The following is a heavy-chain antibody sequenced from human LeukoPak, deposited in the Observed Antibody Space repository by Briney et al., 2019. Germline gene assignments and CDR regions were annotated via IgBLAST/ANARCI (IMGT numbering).Heavy chain of an antibody. CDR2: VLYVGSNK. V-gene: IGHV3-33*01. J-gene: IGHJ4*02. Sequence: PGRSLRLSCAASGFTFNSYGMHWVRQAPGKGLGWGAVVLYVGSNKYYADSVKGRFTISRDNSENTLYLQMDSLRAEDTAVYYCARDPGVRWLVGFDYWGQGTLVTVSS. CDR1: GFTFNSYG. D-gene: IGHD6-19*01. CDR3: ARDPGVRWLVGFDY.